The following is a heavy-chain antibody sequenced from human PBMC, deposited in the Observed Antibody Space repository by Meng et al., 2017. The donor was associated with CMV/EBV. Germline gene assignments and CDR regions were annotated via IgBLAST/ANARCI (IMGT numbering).Heavy chain of an antibody. CDR1: GFTFSDYY. Sequence: GESLKISCAASGFTFSDYYMSWIRQAPGKGLEWVSYISSSGSTIYYADSVKGRFTISRDNAKNSLYLQMNSLRAEDTAVYYCASELPRRYSSSSNWFDPWGQGTLVTVSS. V-gene: IGHV3-11*04. J-gene: IGHJ5*02. CDR2: ISSSGSTI. CDR3: ASELPRRYSSSSNWFDP. D-gene: IGHD6-6*01.